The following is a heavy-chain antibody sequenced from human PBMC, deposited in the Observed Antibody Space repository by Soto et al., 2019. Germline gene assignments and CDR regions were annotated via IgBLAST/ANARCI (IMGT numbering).Heavy chain of an antibody. Sequence: GGSLRLSCAASGFTFSSYSMNWVRQAPGKGLEWVSYISSSSSTIYYADSVKGRFTISRDNSKNSLYLQMNSLRAEDSAVYYCAIGHLSTDYDFWSGYYEYYFDYWGQGTLVTVSS. CDR1: GFTFSSYS. CDR2: ISSSSSTI. J-gene: IGHJ4*02. CDR3: AIGHLSTDYDFWSGYYEYYFDY. D-gene: IGHD3-3*01. V-gene: IGHV3-48*01.